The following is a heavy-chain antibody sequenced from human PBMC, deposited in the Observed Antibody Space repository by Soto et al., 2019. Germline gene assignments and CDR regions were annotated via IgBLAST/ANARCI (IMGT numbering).Heavy chain of an antibody. CDR1: GYSFTSYG. J-gene: IGHJ6*02. D-gene: IGHD2-2*01. V-gene: IGHV1-18*01. CDR3: ARDLTIVPATHPRLENYGMDV. Sequence: ASVKVSCKASGYSFTSYGISWVRRAPGQGLEWMGWISPYNGHTQFVQRFQGRVSMTTDTSTKTAYMELRNLRSDDTAHYYCARDLTIVPATHPRLENYGMDVWGQGTTVTVSS. CDR2: ISPYNGHT.